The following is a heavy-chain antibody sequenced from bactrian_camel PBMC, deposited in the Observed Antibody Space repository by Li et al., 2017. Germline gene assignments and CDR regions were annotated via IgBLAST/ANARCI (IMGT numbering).Heavy chain of an antibody. V-gene: IGHV3S53*01. D-gene: IGHD3*01. CDR3: AADRKIRVRGPITFRRPRNCGDIDELY. CDR2: IDSDDKT. Sequence: VQLVESGGGSVQAGESLRLSCVGRGEYFMRHCMGWFRQRPGEEREAVATIDSDDKTTYLDSVKGRFAISRARTRNTMSLRITDLTPQDTAVYFCAADRKIRVRGPITFRRPRNCGDIDELYWGLGTQVTV. J-gene: IGHJ4*01. CDR1: GEYFMRHC.